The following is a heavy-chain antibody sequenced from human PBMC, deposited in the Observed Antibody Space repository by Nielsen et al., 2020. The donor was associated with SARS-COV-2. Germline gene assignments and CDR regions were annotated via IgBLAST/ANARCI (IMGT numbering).Heavy chain of an antibody. D-gene: IGHD6-19*01. Sequence: SVKVSCKASGFTFTSSAVQWVRQARGQRLEWIGWIVVGSGNTNYAQKFQERVTITRDMSTSTAYMELSSLRSEDTAVYYCATAGIAVAYYFDYWGQGTLVTVSS. CDR1: GFTFTSSA. V-gene: IGHV1-58*01. CDR2: IVVGSGNT. CDR3: ATAGIAVAYYFDY. J-gene: IGHJ4*02.